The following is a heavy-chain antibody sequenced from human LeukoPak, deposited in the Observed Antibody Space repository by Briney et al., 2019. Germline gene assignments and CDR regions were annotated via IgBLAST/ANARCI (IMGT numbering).Heavy chain of an antibody. CDR3: ARGGFWSGYQEIYFDY. V-gene: IGHV4-34*01. CDR1: DGSFSGYY. Sequence: PSETLSLTCAVYDGSFSGYYWSWIRQPPGKGLEWIGEINHSGSTNYNPSLKSRVTISVDTSKNQFSLKLSSVTAADTAVYYCARGGFWSGYQEIYFDYWGQGTLVTVSS. D-gene: IGHD3-3*01. CDR2: INHSGST. J-gene: IGHJ4*02.